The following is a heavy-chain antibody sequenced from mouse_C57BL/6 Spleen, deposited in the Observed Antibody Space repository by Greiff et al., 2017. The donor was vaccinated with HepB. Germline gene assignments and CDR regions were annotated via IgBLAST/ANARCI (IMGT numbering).Heavy chain of an antibody. J-gene: IGHJ4*01. CDR3: ARGATVDMDY. CDR1: GYTFTDYY. D-gene: IGHD1-1*01. CDR2: IYPGSGNT. V-gene: IGHV1-76*01. Sequence: VQLQQSGAELVRPGASVKLSCKASGYTFTDYYINWVKQRPGQGLEWIARIYPGSGNTYYNEKFKGKATLTAEKSSSNAYMQLSSLTSEDSAVYFCARGATVDMDYWGQGTSVTVSS.